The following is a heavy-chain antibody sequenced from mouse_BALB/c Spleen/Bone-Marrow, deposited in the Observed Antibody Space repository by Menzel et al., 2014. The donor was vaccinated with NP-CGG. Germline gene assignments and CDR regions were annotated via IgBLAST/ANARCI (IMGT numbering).Heavy chain of an antibody. J-gene: IGHJ3*01. D-gene: IGHD2-1*01. CDR1: GYSFTTYW. Sequence: VQLQESGTEVVRPGASVKLSCKASGYSFTTYWMNWVKQRPGQGLEGIGMIHPSDSETRLNQKFKDKATLTVDKSSSTAYMQLNSPTSEDSAVYYCAREKVYRGISWFAYWVQGTLVTVSA. V-gene: IGHV1-74*04. CDR3: AREKVYRGISWFAY. CDR2: IHPSDSET.